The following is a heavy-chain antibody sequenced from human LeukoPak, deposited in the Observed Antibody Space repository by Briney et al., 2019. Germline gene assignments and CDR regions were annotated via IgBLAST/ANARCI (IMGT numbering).Heavy chain of an antibody. V-gene: IGHV4-59*08. D-gene: IGHD6-13*01. Sequence: AETLSLTCTVSGGSISSYYWSWIRQPPGKGLEWIGYIYYSGSTNYNPSLKSRVTISVDTSKNQFSLKLSSVTAADTAVYYCARHVSSSSWYGWFDPWGQGTLVTVSS. J-gene: IGHJ5*02. CDR1: GGSISSYY. CDR3: ARHVSSSSWYGWFDP. CDR2: IYYSGST.